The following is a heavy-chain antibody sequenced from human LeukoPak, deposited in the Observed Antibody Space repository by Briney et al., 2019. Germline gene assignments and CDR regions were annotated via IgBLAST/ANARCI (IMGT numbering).Heavy chain of an antibody. CDR2: IKQDGSEK. Sequence: GGSLRLSCAASGFTFSSYWMSWVRQAPGKGLEWVANIKQDGSEKYYVDSVKGRFTISRDNAKNSLYLQMDSLRAEDTAVYYCARDRSKPLYSSGYFDYWGQGTLVTVSS. J-gene: IGHJ4*02. CDR3: ARDRSKPLYSSGYFDY. V-gene: IGHV3-7*01. D-gene: IGHD6-19*01. CDR1: GFTFSSYW.